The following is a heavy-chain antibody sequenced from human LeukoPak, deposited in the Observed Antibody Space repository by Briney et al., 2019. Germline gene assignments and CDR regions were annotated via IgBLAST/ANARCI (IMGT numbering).Heavy chain of an antibody. CDR2: IFYSGST. J-gene: IGHJ4*02. CDR3: ATVADYGGNSKYFDY. V-gene: IGHV4-39*01. CDR1: GGSISSSSYY. Sequence: SETLSLTCTVSGGSISSSSYYWGWFRQPPGKGREWFASIFYSGSTYYNPSLKSRVTISVDTSKNQFSLKLSSVTAADTAVYYCATVADYGGNSKYFDYWGQGTLGTVSS. D-gene: IGHD4-23*01.